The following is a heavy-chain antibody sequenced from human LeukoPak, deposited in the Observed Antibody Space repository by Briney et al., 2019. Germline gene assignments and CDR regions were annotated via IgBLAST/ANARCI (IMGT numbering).Heavy chain of an antibody. CDR2: ISSSSSTI. J-gene: IGHJ4*02. Sequence: GGSLRLSCAASGFTFSSYSMNWVRQAPGKGLEWVSYISSSSSTIYYADSVKGRFTISRDNAKNSLYLQMNSLRAEDTAVYYCARVGYSDYDQQFDYWGQGTLVTVSS. CDR1: GFTFSSYS. D-gene: IGHD5-12*01. CDR3: ARVGYSDYDQQFDY. V-gene: IGHV3-48*01.